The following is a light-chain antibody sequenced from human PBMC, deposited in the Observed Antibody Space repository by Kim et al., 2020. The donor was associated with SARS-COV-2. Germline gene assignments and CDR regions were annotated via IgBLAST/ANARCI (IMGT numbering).Light chain of an antibody. CDR2: GAS. V-gene: IGKV3-15*01. J-gene: IGKJ4*01. CDR1: QRVSDN. CDR3: QQYNNWPLT. Sequence: VSPRATVTPSCRASQRVSDNLAWYRQKRGQAPRLLSYGASTRATGIPASFRGTGSGTEFTLTISGLQSEDFALYSGQQYNNWPLTFGGGTKVGIK.